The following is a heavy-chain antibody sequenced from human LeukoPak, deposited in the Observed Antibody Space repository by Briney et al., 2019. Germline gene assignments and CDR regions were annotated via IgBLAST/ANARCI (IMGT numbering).Heavy chain of an antibody. V-gene: IGHV4-34*01. J-gene: IGHJ5*02. Sequence: SETLSLTCVIYGASFSDYYWSWIRQPPGKGLEWIGEIHHSVGTKYNPSIKSRVTISADTSKNQFSLNLSSVTAADTAVYYCAKNNWFDPWGQGTLVTVSS. CDR1: GASFSDYY. CDR3: AKNNWFDP. CDR2: IHHSVGT.